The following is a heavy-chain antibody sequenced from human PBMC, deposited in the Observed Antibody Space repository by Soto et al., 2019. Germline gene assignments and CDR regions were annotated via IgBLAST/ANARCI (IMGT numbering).Heavy chain of an antibody. V-gene: IGHV3-73*02. Sequence: EVQLVESGGGLVQPGGSLKLSCAASGFTFSGSAMHWVRQASGKGLEWVGRIRSKANSYATAYAASVKGRFTIYRDDSKNTAYLQMDSLKDEDTAVYYGSRKQGGVAVAGNWVDYWGQGTLVTVSS. CDR3: SRKQGGVAVAGNWVDY. J-gene: IGHJ4*02. CDR1: GFTFSGSA. CDR2: IRSKANSYAT. D-gene: IGHD6-19*01.